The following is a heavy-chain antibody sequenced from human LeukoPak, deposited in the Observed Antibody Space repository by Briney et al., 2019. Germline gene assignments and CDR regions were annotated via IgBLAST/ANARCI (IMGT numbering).Heavy chain of an antibody. CDR2: ISAYNGNT. J-gene: IGHJ5*02. CDR1: GYTFNTFG. Sequence: ASVKVSCKAFGYTFNTFGINWLRQAPGQGLEWMGWISAYNGNTNYAQKLQGRVTMTTDTSTSTAYMELRSLRSDDTAVYYCARVYCSGGSCYLAGWFDPWGQGTLVTVSS. D-gene: IGHD2-15*01. CDR3: ARVYCSGGSCYLAGWFDP. V-gene: IGHV1-18*01.